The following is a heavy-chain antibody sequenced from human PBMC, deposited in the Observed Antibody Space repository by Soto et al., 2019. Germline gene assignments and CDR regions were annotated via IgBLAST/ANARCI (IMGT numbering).Heavy chain of an antibody. CDR1: GFSITNAW. CDR3: TTGSVEGV. D-gene: IGHD2-15*01. V-gene: IGHV3-15*07. J-gene: IGHJ6*02. Sequence: EVQLVESGGGLVKPGGSLRLSCVASGFSITNAWMHWVRQAPGKGLEWVGRIKRKIDGETTDYAAPVKGRFTISRDESKNMLYLQMNSLKADDTVLYYCTTGSVEGVWGQGTTVTVSS. CDR2: IKRKIDGETT.